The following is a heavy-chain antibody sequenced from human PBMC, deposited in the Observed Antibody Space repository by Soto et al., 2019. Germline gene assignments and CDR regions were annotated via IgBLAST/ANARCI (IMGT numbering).Heavy chain of an antibody. D-gene: IGHD3-22*01. Sequence: GGSLRLSCAASGFTFRSYAMSWVRQAPGKGLEWVSVISGSGGSTYYADSVKGRFTISRDNSKNTLYLQMNSLRVEDTAVYYCAKDRLRNGYFFDSWGQGILVTVSS. V-gene: IGHV3-23*01. CDR1: GFTFRSYA. CDR3: AKDRLRNGYFFDS. CDR2: ISGSGGST. J-gene: IGHJ4*02.